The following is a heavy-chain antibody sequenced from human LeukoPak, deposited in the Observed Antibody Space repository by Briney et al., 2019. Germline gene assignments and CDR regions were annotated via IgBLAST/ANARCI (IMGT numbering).Heavy chain of an antibody. Sequence: SETLSLTCTVSGYSISSGYYWGWIRQPPGKGLEWIGSIYHSGSTYYNPSLKSRVTISVDTSKNQFSLKLSSVTAADTAVYYCARDRSLLEYYFDYWGQGTLVTVSS. V-gene: IGHV4-38-2*02. D-gene: IGHD3-3*01. CDR3: ARDRSLLEYYFDY. J-gene: IGHJ4*02. CDR2: IYHSGST. CDR1: GYSISSGYY.